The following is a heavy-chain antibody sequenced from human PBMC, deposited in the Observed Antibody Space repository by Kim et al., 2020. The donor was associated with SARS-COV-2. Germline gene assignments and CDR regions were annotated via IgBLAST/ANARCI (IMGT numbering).Heavy chain of an antibody. Sequence: ADSMKGRLPIARDNAKNSLYLQMNGLRAEDTAVYYCARVGSTVAAGSIDYWGQGTLVTVSS. V-gene: IGHV3-11*01. CDR3: ARVGSTVAAGSIDY. D-gene: IGHD6-13*01. J-gene: IGHJ4*02.